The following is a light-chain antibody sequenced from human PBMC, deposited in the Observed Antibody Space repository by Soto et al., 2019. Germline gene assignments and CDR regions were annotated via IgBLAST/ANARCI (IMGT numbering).Light chain of an antibody. CDR3: SSFTSAYTFV. Sequence: HSVLAQPAPVSGSPGQSIAISCTGTISDVGGYNYVSWYQQHPGKAPKLLISEVSIRPSGVSDRFSGSKSGNTASPTISGLQTEDEADYYCSSFTSAYTFVFGSETKVTVL. CDR2: EVS. V-gene: IGLV2-14*01. CDR1: ISDVGGYNY. J-gene: IGLJ1*01.